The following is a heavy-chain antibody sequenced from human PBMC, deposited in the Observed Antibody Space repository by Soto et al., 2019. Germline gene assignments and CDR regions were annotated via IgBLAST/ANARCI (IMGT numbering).Heavy chain of an antibody. CDR1: GGSISSGGYY. CDR2: IYYSGST. D-gene: IGHD2-21*02. V-gene: IGHV4-31*03. Sequence: SETLSLTCTVSGGSISSGGYYWSWIRQHPGRGLEWIGYIYYSGSTYYNPSLKSRVTISVDTSKNQFSLKLSSVTAADTAVYYCARVCGGDCHYGMDVWGQGTTVTVS. CDR3: ARVCGGDCHYGMDV. J-gene: IGHJ6*02.